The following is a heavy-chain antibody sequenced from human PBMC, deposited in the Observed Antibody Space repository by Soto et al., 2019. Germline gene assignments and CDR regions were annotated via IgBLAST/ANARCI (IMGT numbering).Heavy chain of an antibody. J-gene: IGHJ4*02. Sequence: QVQLQESGPGLVKPSQTLSLTCTVSGGSISSGGYYWSWIRQHPGKGLEWIGYIYYSGSTYYNPSLKGRVTISVDTSKNQFSLKLSSVTAADTAVYYCARGPTRRPMTTVTPRFDYWGQGTLVTVSS. V-gene: IGHV4-31*03. CDR3: ARGPTRRPMTTVTPRFDY. D-gene: IGHD4-17*01. CDR2: IYYSGST. CDR1: GGSISSGGYY.